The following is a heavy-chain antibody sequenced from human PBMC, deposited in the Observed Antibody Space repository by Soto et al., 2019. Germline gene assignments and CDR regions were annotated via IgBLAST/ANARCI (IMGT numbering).Heavy chain of an antibody. Sequence: ASVKVSCKASGYTFTSYAMHWVRQAPGQRLEWMGWINAGNGNTKYSQKFQGRVTITRDTSASTAYMELSSLRSEDTAVYYCARTGSSSSSAYNHWFDPWGQGTLVTVSS. J-gene: IGHJ5*02. CDR2: INAGNGNT. D-gene: IGHD6-6*01. CDR1: GYTFTSYA. CDR3: ARTGSSSSSAYNHWFDP. V-gene: IGHV1-3*01.